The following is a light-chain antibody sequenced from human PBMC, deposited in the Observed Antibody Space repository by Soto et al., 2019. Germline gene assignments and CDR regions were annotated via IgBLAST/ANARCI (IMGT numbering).Light chain of an antibody. V-gene: IGKV1-5*03. CDR2: KAS. CDR1: QTMSSW. Sequence: IQMTQSPSTLSGSVGDRVTITCRASQTMSSWLAWYQQKPGKAPKLLIYKASTLKSGVPSRFSGSGSGTEFTLTISSMQPDAFANYYCQHYNSYSEAFGQGTKVDIK. CDR3: QHYNSYSEA. J-gene: IGKJ1*01.